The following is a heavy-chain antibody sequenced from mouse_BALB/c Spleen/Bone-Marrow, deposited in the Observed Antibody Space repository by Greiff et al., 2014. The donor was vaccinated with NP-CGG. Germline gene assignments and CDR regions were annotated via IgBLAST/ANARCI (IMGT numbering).Heavy chain of an antibody. J-gene: IGHJ1*01. CDR1: GYTFTSYY. Sequence: VKLMESGPELVKPGASVRISCKASGYTFTSYYIHWVKQRPGQGLEWIGWIYPGNVNTKYNEEFKGKATLTADKSSSTAYMQLSSLTSEDSAVYFCASYDGSYFDVWGAGTTVTVSS. V-gene: IGHV1S56*01. CDR2: IYPGNVNT. D-gene: IGHD2-3*01. CDR3: ASYDGSYFDV.